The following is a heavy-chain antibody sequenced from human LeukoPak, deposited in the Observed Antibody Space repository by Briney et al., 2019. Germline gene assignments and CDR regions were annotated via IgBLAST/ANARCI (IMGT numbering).Heavy chain of an antibody. CDR1: GFTFSSYE. CDR2: ISSSGSTI. J-gene: IGHJ4*02. D-gene: IGHD5/OR15-5a*01. CDR3: ARDLSVSGFDY. Sequence: GGSLRLSCAVSGFTFSSYEMNWVLQAPGKGLEWVSYISSSGSTIYYADSVKGRFTISRDNAKNSLYLQMNSLRAEDTAVYYCARDLSVSGFDYWGQGTLVTVSS. V-gene: IGHV3-48*03.